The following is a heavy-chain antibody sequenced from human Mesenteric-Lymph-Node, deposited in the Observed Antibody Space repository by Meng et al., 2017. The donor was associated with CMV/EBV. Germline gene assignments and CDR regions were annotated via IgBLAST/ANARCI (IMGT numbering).Heavy chain of an antibody. J-gene: IGHJ6*02. V-gene: IGHV3-21*01. Sequence: GESLKISCAASGFTFSSYAMSWVRQAPGKGLEWVSSISGSSGFIYYADSVQGRLTISRDNAKNSLYLQMNSLRAEDTAVYYCARTHTIFGVVDYGMDVWGQGTTVTVSS. D-gene: IGHD3-3*01. CDR1: GFTFSSYA. CDR3: ARTHTIFGVVDYGMDV. CDR2: ISGSSGFI.